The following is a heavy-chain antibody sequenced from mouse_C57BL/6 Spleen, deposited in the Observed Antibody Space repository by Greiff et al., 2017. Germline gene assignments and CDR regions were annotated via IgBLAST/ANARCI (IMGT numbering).Heavy chain of an antibody. CDR2: IYPRSGNT. J-gene: IGHJ4*01. CDR3: ARYDYDEGYAMDY. D-gene: IGHD2-4*01. V-gene: IGHV1-81*01. Sequence: VQLQQSGAELARPGASVKLSCKASGYTFTSYGISWVKQRTGQGLEWIGEIYPRSGNTYYNEKFKGKATLAADKSSSTAYMELRSLTSEDSAVYFCARYDYDEGYAMDYWGQGTSVTVSS. CDR1: GYTFTSYG.